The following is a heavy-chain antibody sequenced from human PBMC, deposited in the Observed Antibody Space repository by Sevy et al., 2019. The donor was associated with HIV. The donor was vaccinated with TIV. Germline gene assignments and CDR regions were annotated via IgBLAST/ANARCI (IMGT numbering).Heavy chain of an antibody. J-gene: IGHJ4*01. D-gene: IGHD5-18*01. Sequence: SETLSLTCTVSGGSISAKNYFWGWIRQPPGKGLEWIGSIYHTGSTYHSPSLQSRVRISVDTSTKLFSVKLSSVTAADTAVYFCARHAFKHGYRPSYFDSWSHGTLVTVSS. CDR3: ARHAFKHGYRPSYFDS. CDR1: GGSISAKNYF. V-gene: IGHV4-39*01. CDR2: IYHTGST.